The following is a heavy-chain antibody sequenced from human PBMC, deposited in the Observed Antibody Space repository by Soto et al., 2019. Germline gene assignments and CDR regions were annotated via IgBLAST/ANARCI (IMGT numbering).Heavy chain of an antibody. V-gene: IGHV2-5*02. J-gene: IGHJ1*01. CDR2: IYWDDEK. CDR1: GFSLTTSGEG. Sequence: QITLKESGPTLVKPTQTLTLTCTFSGFSLTTSGEGVGWIRXXXXXALEWLALIYWDDEKRYSPSLKSRFTXXXXXXXXXXXXXXXXXXXXXXXXXXXXXXXXXXXXXQHWGQGTLVTVSS. CDR3: XXXXXXXXXXQH.